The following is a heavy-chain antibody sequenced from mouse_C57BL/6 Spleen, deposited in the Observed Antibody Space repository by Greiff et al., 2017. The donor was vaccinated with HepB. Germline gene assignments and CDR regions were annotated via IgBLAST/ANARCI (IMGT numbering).Heavy chain of an antibody. J-gene: IGHJ1*03. D-gene: IGHD1-1*01. CDR1: GFTFTSYW. CDR3: AMGSSWYFDG. Sequence: VQLQQSGAELVKPGASVKLSCKASGFTFTSYWMHWVKQRPGQGLEWIGMIHPNSGSTNYNEKFKSKATLTVDKSSSTAYMQLSSLTSEDSAVYYCAMGSSWYFDGWGTGTTVTVAS. CDR2: IHPNSGST. V-gene: IGHV1-64*01.